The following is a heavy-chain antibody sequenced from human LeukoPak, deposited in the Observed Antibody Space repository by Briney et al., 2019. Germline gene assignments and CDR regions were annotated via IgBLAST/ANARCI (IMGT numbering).Heavy chain of an antibody. CDR1: GYTFTGYY. Sequence: ASVKVSCKASGYTFTGYYIHWVRQAPGPGLEWMGWINPNTGATNYAQNFQGRVTMTRDTSNSTAYMELSSLTSDDTAVYYCARWRDDAFDIWGQGTLVTVSS. J-gene: IGHJ3*02. CDR3: ARWRDDAFDI. V-gene: IGHV1-2*02. D-gene: IGHD3-3*01. CDR2: INPNTGAT.